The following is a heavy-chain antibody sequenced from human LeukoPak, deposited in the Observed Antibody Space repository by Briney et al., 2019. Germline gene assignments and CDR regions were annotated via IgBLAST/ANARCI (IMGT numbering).Heavy chain of an antibody. CDR1: GFTFSSYW. CDR3: ARDLHPYGGETFFQH. D-gene: IGHD4-23*01. Sequence: GGSLRLSCAASGFTFSSYWMSWVRQAPGKGLEWVANIKQDGSEKYYVDSVKGRFTISRDNAKNSLYLQMNSLRAEDTAVYYCARDLHPYGGETFFQHWGQGTLVTVSS. V-gene: IGHV3-7*01. J-gene: IGHJ1*01. CDR2: IKQDGSEK.